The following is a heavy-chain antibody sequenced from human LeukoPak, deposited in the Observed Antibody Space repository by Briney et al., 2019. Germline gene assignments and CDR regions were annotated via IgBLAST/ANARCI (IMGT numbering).Heavy chain of an antibody. CDR3: AELGITMIGGV. Sequence: GGSLRLSCAASGFTFNNYAMSWVRQAPGKGLEWVANIKQDGSEKYYVDSVKGRFLISRDNAKNSLYLQMNSLRAEDTAVYYCAELGITMIGGVWGKGTTVTISS. V-gene: IGHV3-7*01. CDR2: IKQDGSEK. J-gene: IGHJ6*04. D-gene: IGHD3-10*02. CDR1: GFTFNNYA.